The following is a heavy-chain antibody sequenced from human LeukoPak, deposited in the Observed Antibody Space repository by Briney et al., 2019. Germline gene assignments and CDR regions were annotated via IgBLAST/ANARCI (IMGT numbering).Heavy chain of an antibody. CDR1: GGSISSYY. CDR2: IYYTGST. J-gene: IGHJ4*02. Sequence: SETLSLTCTVSGGSISSYYWSWIRQPPGKGLEWIGYIYYTGSTNYNPSLKSRVTISVDTSKNQFSLKLSSVTAADTAIYYCARDPSYYSGFFDYWGQGTLVTASS. V-gene: IGHV4-59*01. CDR3: ARDPSYYSGFFDY. D-gene: IGHD6-19*01.